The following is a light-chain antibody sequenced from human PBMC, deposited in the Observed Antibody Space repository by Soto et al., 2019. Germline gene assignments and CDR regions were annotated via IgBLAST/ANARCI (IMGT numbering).Light chain of an antibody. CDR2: DAS. Sequence: EIVLTQSPATLSLSPGEGATVSCRASQSVSSHLAWYQQKRGQAPRLLIYDASIRASGIPARFSGRGSGTDFTLTISYLEPEDFAIYYCQQGGNWPLTFGQGTRLEIK. CDR1: QSVSSH. J-gene: IGKJ5*01. V-gene: IGKV3-11*01. CDR3: QQGGNWPLT.